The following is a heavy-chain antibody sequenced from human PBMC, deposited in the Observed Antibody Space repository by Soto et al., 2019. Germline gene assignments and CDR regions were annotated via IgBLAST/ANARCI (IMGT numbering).Heavy chain of an antibody. CDR1: GFTVSSNY. CDR2: IYSDGST. V-gene: IGHV3-53*01. J-gene: IGHJ4*02. CDR3: ARDRGYTYDEGLDY. D-gene: IGHD5-18*01. Sequence: EVQLVESGGGLIQPGGSLRLSCAASGFTVSSNYMSWVRQAPGKGLEWVSVIYSDGSTHYADSVKGRFTISRDNSKNTLYLQMNSLRAEDTAVYYCARDRGYTYDEGLDYWGQGTLVTVSS.